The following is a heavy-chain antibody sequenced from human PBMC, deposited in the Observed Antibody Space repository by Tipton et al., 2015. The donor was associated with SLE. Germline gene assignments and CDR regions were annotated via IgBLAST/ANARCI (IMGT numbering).Heavy chain of an antibody. V-gene: IGHV4-34*09. CDR1: GGSFTTYY. CDR2: INHSGST. CDR3: ARAPDLDCYFDL. Sequence: TLSLTCSVYGGSFTTYYWNWIRQPPGKGLEWSGDINHSGSTNYNPSLMSRVTISVDTSKNQFSLKMNSVTAADTAVYYCARAPDLDCYFDLWGRGTLVTASS. J-gene: IGHJ2*01.